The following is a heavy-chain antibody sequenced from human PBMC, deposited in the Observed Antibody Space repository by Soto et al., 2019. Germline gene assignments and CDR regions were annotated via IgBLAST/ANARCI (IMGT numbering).Heavy chain of an antibody. J-gene: IGHJ3*02. V-gene: IGHV1-8*01. CDR2: MNPNSGNT. Sequence: ASVKVCCKASGYTFTSYDINWVRQATGQGLEWMGWMNPNSGNTGYAQKFQGRVTMTRNTSISTAYMELSSLRSEDTAVYYCASCHALAAAGPDAFDIWGQGTMVTVSS. D-gene: IGHD6-13*01. CDR3: ASCHALAAAGPDAFDI. CDR1: GYTFTSYD.